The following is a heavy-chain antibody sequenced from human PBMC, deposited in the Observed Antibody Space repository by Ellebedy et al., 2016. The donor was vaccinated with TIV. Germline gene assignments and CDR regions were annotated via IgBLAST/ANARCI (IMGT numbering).Heavy chain of an antibody. CDR2: IYPGDSDT. Sequence: KVSXXGSGYSFTSYWIGWVRQMPGKGLEWMGIIYPGDSDTRYSPSFQGQVTISADKSISTAYLQWSSLKASDTAMYYCARLRDGYNPFDYWGQGTLVTVSS. V-gene: IGHV5-51*01. CDR1: GYSFTSYW. D-gene: IGHD5-24*01. CDR3: ARLRDGYNPFDY. J-gene: IGHJ4*02.